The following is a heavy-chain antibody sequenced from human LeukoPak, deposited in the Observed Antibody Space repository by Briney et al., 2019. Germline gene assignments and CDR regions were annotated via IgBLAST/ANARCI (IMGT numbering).Heavy chain of an antibody. V-gene: IGHV5-51*01. D-gene: IGHD3-3*01. Sequence: GESLKISCKGSGYSFTSYWIGWVRQMPGKGLEWMGIIYPGDSDTRYSPSFQGQVTISADKSISTAYLQWSSLKASDPAMYYCARLVHYDFWSGLDDYWGQGTLVTVSS. CDR2: IYPGDSDT. J-gene: IGHJ4*02. CDR3: ARLVHYDFWSGLDDY. CDR1: GYSFTSYW.